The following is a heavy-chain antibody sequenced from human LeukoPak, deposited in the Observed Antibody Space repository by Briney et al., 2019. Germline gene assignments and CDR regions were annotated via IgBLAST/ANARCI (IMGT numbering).Heavy chain of an antibody. Sequence: SETLSLTCTVSGYSISSGYYWGWIRQPPGKGLEWIGSISYSGSTYYNPSLKSRVTISIDTSKNQFSLKLSSVTAADTAVYYWARGRYSYGNAFDYWGQGTLVTVSS. D-gene: IGHD5-18*01. V-gene: IGHV4-38-2*02. CDR3: ARGRYSYGNAFDY. J-gene: IGHJ4*02. CDR1: GYSISSGYY. CDR2: ISYSGST.